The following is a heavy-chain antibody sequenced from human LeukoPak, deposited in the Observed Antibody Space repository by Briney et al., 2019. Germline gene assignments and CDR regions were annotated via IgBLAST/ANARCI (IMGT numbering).Heavy chain of an antibody. D-gene: IGHD5-18*01. CDR2: IIPILGIA. CDR3: GRGYSYGGGDFDY. J-gene: IGHJ4*02. V-gene: IGHV1-69*04. CDR1: GGTFSSYA. Sequence: ASVKVSCKASGGTFSSYAISWVRQAPGQGLEWMGRIIPILGIANYAQKFQGRVTITADKSTSTAYMELSSLRSEDTAVYYFGRGYSYGGGDFDYWGQGTLVTVSS.